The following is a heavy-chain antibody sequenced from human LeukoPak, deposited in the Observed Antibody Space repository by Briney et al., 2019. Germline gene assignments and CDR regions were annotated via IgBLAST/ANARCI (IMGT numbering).Heavy chain of an antibody. CDR2: ISSGSSYI. Sequence: PGGSLRLSCAASGFTFSSYSMNWVRQAPGKGLEWVSSISSGSSYIYYADSVKGRFTISRDNAKNSLYLQMNSLRAEDTAVYYCARAYSSGWYYWGQGTLVTVSS. J-gene: IGHJ4*02. CDR3: ARAYSSGWYY. D-gene: IGHD6-19*01. CDR1: GFTFSSYS. V-gene: IGHV3-21*01.